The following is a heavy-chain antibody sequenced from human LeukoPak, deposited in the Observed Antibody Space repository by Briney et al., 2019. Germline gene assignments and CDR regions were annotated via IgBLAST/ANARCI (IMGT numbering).Heavy chain of an antibody. Sequence: SETLSLTCGVSGAPVSSRFWSWIRQTPGMGLEWIGYISNRGSTDYNPSLKSRVTISVDAAKNEVSLNVRSVSAADTAVYYCAKGVSGTYYAFDVWGQGRTV. CDR3: AKGVSGTYYAFDV. V-gene: IGHV4-59*02. D-gene: IGHD1-26*01. CDR1: GAPVSSRF. J-gene: IGHJ3*01. CDR2: ISNRGST.